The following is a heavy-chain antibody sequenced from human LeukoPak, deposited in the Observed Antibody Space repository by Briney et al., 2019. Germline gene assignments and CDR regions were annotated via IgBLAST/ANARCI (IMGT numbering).Heavy chain of an antibody. CDR2: IFSNDEE. Sequence: SGPTLVNPTETLTLTCTVSGFSLSNARMGVSWIRQPPGKALEWLAHIFSNDEESYSTSLKSRLTISKDTSKSQVVLTMTNMDPVDTATYYCARSGSYHNWFDPWGQGTLVTVSS. V-gene: IGHV2-26*01. D-gene: IGHD1-26*01. CDR1: GFSLSNARMG. J-gene: IGHJ5*02. CDR3: ARSGSYHNWFDP.